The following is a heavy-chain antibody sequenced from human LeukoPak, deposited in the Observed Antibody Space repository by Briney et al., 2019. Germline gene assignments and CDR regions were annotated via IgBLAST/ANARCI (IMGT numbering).Heavy chain of an antibody. J-gene: IGHJ3*02. V-gene: IGHV4-59*12. Sequence: PSETLSLTCTVSGGSISSYYWSWIRQPPGKGLEWIGYIYYSGSTNYNPSLKSRVTISVDTSKNQFSLKLSSVTAADTAVYYCATERDTTLQGAFDIWGQGTMVTVSS. CDR1: GGSISSYY. CDR3: ATERDTTLQGAFDI. CDR2: IYYSGST. D-gene: IGHD4-11*01.